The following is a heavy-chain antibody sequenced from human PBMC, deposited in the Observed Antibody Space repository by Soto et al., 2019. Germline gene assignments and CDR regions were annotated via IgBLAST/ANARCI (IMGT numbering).Heavy chain of an antibody. CDR2: IYYSGST. J-gene: IGHJ4*02. CDR3: AREGYYDFWSGYYSDRAYYFDY. V-gene: IGHV4-59*01. D-gene: IGHD3-3*01. CDR1: GGSISSYY. Sequence: QVQLQESGPGLVKPSETLSLTCTVSGGSISSYYWSWIRQPPGKGLEWIGYIYYSGSTNYNPSLKSRVTISVDTSKNQFSLKLSSVTAADTAVYYCAREGYYDFWSGYYSDRAYYFDYWGQGTLVTVSS.